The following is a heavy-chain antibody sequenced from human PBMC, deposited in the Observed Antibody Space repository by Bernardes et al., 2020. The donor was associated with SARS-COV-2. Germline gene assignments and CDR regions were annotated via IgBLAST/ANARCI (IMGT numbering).Heavy chain of an antibody. CDR3: ARLVTGASGGFDL. D-gene: IGHD2-21*02. CDR1: GYTFSYYE. V-gene: IGHV1-8*01. Sequence: ASVKVSCKARGYTFSYYEINWVRQAPGQGLEWLGWINPISGNTGYGQRVQGRITVTRDSAMSTAYLELSNLRSEDTAIYYCARLVTGASGGFDLWGRGTPVSVST. CDR2: INPISGNT. J-gene: IGHJ2*01.